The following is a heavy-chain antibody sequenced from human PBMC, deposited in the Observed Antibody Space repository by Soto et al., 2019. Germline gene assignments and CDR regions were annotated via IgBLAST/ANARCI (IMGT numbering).Heavy chain of an antibody. CDR3: AREIPIVVVPAANPYYYMDV. Sequence: ASVKVSCKASGYTFTIYDINWVLQATGQGLEWMGWMNPNSGNTGYAQKFQGRVTMTRNTSISTAYMELSSLRSEDTAVYYCAREIPIVVVPAANPYYYMDVWGKGTTVTVSS. CDR1: GYTFTIYD. J-gene: IGHJ6*03. CDR2: MNPNSGNT. D-gene: IGHD2-2*01. V-gene: IGHV1-8*01.